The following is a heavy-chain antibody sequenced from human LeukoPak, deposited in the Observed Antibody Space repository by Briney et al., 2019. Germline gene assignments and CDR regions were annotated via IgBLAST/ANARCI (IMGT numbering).Heavy chain of an antibody. CDR2: IYYSGST. CDR3: ARMGDYANYFDY. D-gene: IGHD3-16*01. Sequence: SETLSLTCTVSGGSISSYYWSWIRQPPGKGLEWIGYIYYSGSTNYNPSLESRVTISVDTSKNQFSLKLSSVTAADTAVYYCARMGDYANYFDYWGQGTLVTVSS. CDR1: GGSISSYY. V-gene: IGHV4-59*08. J-gene: IGHJ4*02.